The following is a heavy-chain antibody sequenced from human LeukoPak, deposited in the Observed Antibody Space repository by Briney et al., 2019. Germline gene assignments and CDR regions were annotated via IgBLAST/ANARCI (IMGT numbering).Heavy chain of an antibody. D-gene: IGHD1-14*01. CDR2: ISTSSSYT. V-gene: IGHV3-11*05. CDR3: ARDLGADGNFDY. J-gene: IGHJ4*02. Sequence: GGSLRLSCAASGFTFSDYYMSWIRQAPGKGLEWVSYISTSSSYTKYADSVKGRFPVSRDNAKNSLYLQMNSLRAEDTAVYYCARDLGADGNFDYWGQGTPVTVSS. CDR1: GFTFSDYY.